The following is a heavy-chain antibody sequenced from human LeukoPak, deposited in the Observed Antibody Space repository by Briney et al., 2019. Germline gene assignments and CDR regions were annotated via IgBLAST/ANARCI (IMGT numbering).Heavy chain of an antibody. V-gene: IGHV3-7*01. Sequence: GGSLRLSCAASGFTFSSYWMSWVRQAPGKGLEWVANIKPDGTEKYYVDSVEGRFTLSRDNAKNSLYLQMNSLRIEDTAVYYCAGSFSAGDYWGQGTLVTVSS. CDR2: IKPDGTEK. CDR1: GFTFSSYW. J-gene: IGHJ4*02. D-gene: IGHD6-13*01. CDR3: AGSFSAGDY.